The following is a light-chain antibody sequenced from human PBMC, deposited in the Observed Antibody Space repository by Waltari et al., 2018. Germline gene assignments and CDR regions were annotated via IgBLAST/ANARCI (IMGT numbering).Light chain of an antibody. CDR1: QSVLYSSNNKNY. CDR3: QQYYSTPYT. CDR2: WAS. J-gene: IGKJ2*01. Sequence: DIVMTQSPDSLAVSLGERATINCKSSQSVLYSSNNKNYLAWYQQKPGQPPKLLIYWASIRESGVPYRFSGSGSGTDFTLTISSLQAEDVAVYYCQQYYSTPYTFGQGTKLEIK. V-gene: IGKV4-1*01.